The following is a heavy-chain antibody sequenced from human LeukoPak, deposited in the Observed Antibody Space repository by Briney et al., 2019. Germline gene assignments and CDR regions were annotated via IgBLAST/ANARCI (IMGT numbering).Heavy chain of an antibody. CDR2: INHSGST. D-gene: IGHD6-13*01. CDR1: GESFSGYY. CDR3: ARDPLYSNNWYIYMDV. Sequence: ETLSLTCAVYGESFSGYYWSWIRQPPGKGLEWIGEINHSGSTNYNPSLKSRVTISVDTSKNQFSLRLNSVTAADTAVYYCARDPLYSNNWYIYMDVWGKGTTVTVSS. V-gene: IGHV4-34*01. J-gene: IGHJ6*03.